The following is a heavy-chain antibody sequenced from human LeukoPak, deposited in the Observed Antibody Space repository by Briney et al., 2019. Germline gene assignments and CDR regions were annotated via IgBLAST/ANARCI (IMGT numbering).Heavy chain of an antibody. V-gene: IGHV3-30*04. CDR3: ALARSGGNLFDY. D-gene: IGHD2-15*01. Sequence: HPGGSLRLSCAASGFTFSSYAMHWVRQAPGKGLEWVAVISYDGSNKYYADSVKGRFTISRDNSKNTLYLQMNSLRAEDTAVYYCALARSGGNLFDYWGQGTLVTVSS. CDR1: GFTFSSYA. J-gene: IGHJ4*02. CDR2: ISYDGSNK.